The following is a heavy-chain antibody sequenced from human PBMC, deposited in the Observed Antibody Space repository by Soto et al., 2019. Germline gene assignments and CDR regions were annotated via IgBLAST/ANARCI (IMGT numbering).Heavy chain of an antibody. V-gene: IGHV3-23*01. D-gene: IGHD2-8*01. CDR1: GFTFSSYD. CDR3: SNERRMVRENWFDP. J-gene: IGHJ5*02. Sequence: GGSLRLSCAASGFTFSSYDMSWVRQAPGKGLEWVSVISGSGGSTYYADSVKGRFTISRDNAKNTLYLQMNSLRAEDAAVDDCSNERRMVRENWFDPWGQGTLVTVSS. CDR2: ISGSGGST.